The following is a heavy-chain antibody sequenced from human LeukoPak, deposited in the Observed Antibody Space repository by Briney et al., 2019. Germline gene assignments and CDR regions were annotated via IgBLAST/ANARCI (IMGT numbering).Heavy chain of an antibody. J-gene: IGHJ3*02. V-gene: IGHV1-18*01. CDR1: GYTFTNYG. D-gene: IGHD1-1*01. CDR2: ISAYNGNT. CDR3: ARTGRRGYDSPDDAFDI. Sequence: ASVKVSCKASGYTFTNYGISWVRQAPGQGLEWMGWISAYNGNTNYAQNLQGRVTMTTDTSTSTAYMDLTSLRSDDTAVYYCARTGRRGYDSPDDAFDIWGQETTVTLSS.